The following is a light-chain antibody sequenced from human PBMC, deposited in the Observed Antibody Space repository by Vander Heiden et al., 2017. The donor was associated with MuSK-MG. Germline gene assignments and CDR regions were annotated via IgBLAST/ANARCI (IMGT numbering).Light chain of an antibody. V-gene: IGLV1-51*02. CDR1: SSNIGNNY. Sequence: QSVLTQPPSVSAAPGQKVTISCSGSSSNIGNNYVSWYQQRPGTAPKLLIYENNKRPSGIPDRFSGSKSGTSATLGITGLQTGDEADYYCGTWDSSLSAVVFGGGTKLTVL. CDR2: ENN. CDR3: GTWDSSLSAVV. J-gene: IGLJ2*01.